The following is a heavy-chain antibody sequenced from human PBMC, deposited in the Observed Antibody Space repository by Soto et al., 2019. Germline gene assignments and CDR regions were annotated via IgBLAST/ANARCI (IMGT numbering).Heavy chain of an antibody. Sequence: GGSLRLSCAASGFTFSSYWMSWVRQAPGKGLEWVANIKQDGSGKYYVDSVKGRFTISRDNAKNSLYLQMNSLRAEDTAVYYCARQRGSFSMDVWGQGTTVTVSS. D-gene: IGHD6-13*01. J-gene: IGHJ6*02. CDR1: GFTFSSYW. CDR2: IKQDGSGK. V-gene: IGHV3-7*01. CDR3: ARQRGSFSMDV.